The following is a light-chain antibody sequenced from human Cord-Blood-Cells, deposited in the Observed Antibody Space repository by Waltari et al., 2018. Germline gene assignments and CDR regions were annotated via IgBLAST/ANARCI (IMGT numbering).Light chain of an antibody. CDR2: DAS. J-gene: IGKJ4*01. V-gene: IGKV3-11*01. CDR1: QSVSSY. CDR3: QQRSNWPPGS. Sequence: EIVLTQSPATLSLSPGDRATLPCRASQSVSSYLAWYQQKPGQAPRLLIYDASNRATGIPARFSGSGSGTDFTLTISSLEPEDFAVYYCQQRSNWPPGSFGGGTKVEIK.